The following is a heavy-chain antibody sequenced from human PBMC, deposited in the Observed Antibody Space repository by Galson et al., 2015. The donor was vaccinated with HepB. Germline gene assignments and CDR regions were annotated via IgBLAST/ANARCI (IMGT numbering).Heavy chain of an antibody. CDR3: ARDRGGGQQLVLNY. Sequence: SVKVSCKASGYTFTSYAMHWVRQAPGQRLEWMGWINAGNGNTKYSQKFQGRVTITRDTSASTAYMELSSLRSEDTAVYYCARDRGGGQQLVLNYWGQGTLVTVSS. V-gene: IGHV1-3*01. J-gene: IGHJ4*02. D-gene: IGHD6-13*01. CDR2: INAGNGNT. CDR1: GYTFTSYA.